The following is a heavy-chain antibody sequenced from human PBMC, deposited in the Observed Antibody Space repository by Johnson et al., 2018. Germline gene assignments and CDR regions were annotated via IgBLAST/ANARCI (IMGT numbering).Heavy chain of an antibody. V-gene: IGHV3-66*02. CDR1: GFTFRNSY. J-gene: IGHJ3*02. Sequence: VQLQESGGGLVQPGGSLKLSCAASGFTFRNSYMSWVRQAPGKGLDWVSTIYSDDNTYYGGSVKGRFSISRDKSKNTLYLQMYSLRTEDTAVYYCARMGYYGDNAFDIWGQGTMVAVSS. CDR3: ARMGYYGDNAFDI. D-gene: IGHD4-17*01. CDR2: IYSDDNT.